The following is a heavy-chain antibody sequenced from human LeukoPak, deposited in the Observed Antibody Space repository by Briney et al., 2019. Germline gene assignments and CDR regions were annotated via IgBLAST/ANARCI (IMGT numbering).Heavy chain of an antibody. Sequence: GGSLRLSCAASGFIFNTFAMNWVRQAPGKGLEWVAGISSSGGDTYYADSVKGRFTISRHNSKSTLYLQMNSLRAEDTALYYCAKGVVLTHYFGSGSYDSPDHWGQGTLVTVSS. CDR3: AKGVVLTHYFGSGSYDSPDH. V-gene: IGHV3-23*01. D-gene: IGHD3-10*01. CDR1: GFIFNTFA. J-gene: IGHJ4*02. CDR2: ISSSGGDT.